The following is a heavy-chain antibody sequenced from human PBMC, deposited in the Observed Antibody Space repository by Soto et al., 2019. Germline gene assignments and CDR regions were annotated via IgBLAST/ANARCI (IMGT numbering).Heavy chain of an antibody. CDR1: GGTFSSYA. V-gene: IGHV1-69*13. J-gene: IGHJ4*02. CDR2: IVPIFGTA. Sequence: SVKVSCKASGGTFSSYAISWVRQAPGQGLEWMGGIVPIFGTANYAQKFQGRVTITADESTSTAYMELSSLRSEDTAVYYCARDLRSYDSSGYYRGFDYWGQGTLVTVSS. D-gene: IGHD3-22*01. CDR3: ARDLRSYDSSGYYRGFDY.